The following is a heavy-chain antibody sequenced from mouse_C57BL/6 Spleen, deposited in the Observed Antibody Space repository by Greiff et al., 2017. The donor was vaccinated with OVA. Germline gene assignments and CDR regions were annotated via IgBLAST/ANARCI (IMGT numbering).Heavy chain of an antibody. CDR1: GYTFTSYW. V-gene: IGHV1-64*01. CDR3: AREGYSSSPFAY. CDR2: IHPNSGST. J-gene: IGHJ3*01. Sequence: QVQLQQPGAELVKPGASVKLSCKASGYTFTSYWMHWVKQRPGQGLEWIGMIHPNSGSTNYNEKFKSKATLTVDKSSSTAYMQLSSLTSEDSAVYYCAREGYSSSPFAYWGQGTLVTVSA. D-gene: IGHD1-1*01.